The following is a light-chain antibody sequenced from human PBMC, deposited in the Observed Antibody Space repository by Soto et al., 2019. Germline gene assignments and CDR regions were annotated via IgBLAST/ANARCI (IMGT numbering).Light chain of an antibody. V-gene: IGLV2-23*02. Sequence: QSALTQPASVSGSPGQSITISCTGTSREIGSYNLVSWYQQHPGKAHKLMIYEVSKRPSGVSNRFSGSKSGNTASLTISGLQAEDEADYYCCSYAGSSTQVFGTGTKVTVL. CDR2: EVS. CDR3: CSYAGSSTQV. CDR1: SREIGSYNL. J-gene: IGLJ1*01.